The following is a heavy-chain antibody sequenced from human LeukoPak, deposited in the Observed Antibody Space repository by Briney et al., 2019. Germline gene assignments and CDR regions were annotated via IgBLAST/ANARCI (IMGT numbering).Heavy chain of an antibody. Sequence: PSETLSLTCAVSGGSISSYYWSWIRQPPGKGLEWIGRIYTSGGTKYNPFLMSRDNTTVDMYKDQSCLKLRYMAAADTAVDYCAAYSYGYGVDHYGYWGQGTLVTVSS. V-gene: IGHV4-4*07. CDR3: AAYSYGYGVDHYGY. D-gene: IGHD5-18*01. CDR1: GGSISSYY. J-gene: IGHJ4*02. CDR2: IYTSGGT.